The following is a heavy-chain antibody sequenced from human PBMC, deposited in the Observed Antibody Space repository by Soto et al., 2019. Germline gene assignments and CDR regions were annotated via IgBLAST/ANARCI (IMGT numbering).Heavy chain of an antibody. CDR2: ISGSGAGT. CDR3: AKDRSVWYKDY. Sequence: EVQLLESGGGLVQPGGSLRLSCAASGFTFSSYAMSWVRQAPGRGLEWVSAISGSGAGTYYADSVKGRFTISRDNSKNALDLQMNSLRAEDTAVYYCAKDRSVWYKDYWGQGTLVTVSS. V-gene: IGHV3-23*01. CDR1: GFTFSSYA. D-gene: IGHD6-19*01. J-gene: IGHJ4*02.